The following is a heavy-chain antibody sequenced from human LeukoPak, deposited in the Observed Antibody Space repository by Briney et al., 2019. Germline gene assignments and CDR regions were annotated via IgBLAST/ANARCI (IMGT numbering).Heavy chain of an antibody. V-gene: IGHV1-69*04. D-gene: IGHD3-10*01. CDR1: GGTFSSYA. J-gene: IGHJ4*02. CDR3: ARELEVVRGVIAY. CDR2: IIPILGIA. Sequence: SVKVSCTASGGTFSSYAISWVRQAPGQGLEWMGRIIPILGIANYAQMFQGRVTITADKSTSTAYMELSSLRSEDTAVYYCARELEVVRGVIAYWGQGTLVTVSS.